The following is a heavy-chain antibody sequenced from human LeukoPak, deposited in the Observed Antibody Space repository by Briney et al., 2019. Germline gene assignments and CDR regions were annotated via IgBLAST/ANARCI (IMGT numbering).Heavy chain of an antibody. J-gene: IGHJ4*02. D-gene: IGHD3-3*01. V-gene: IGHV4-61*02. CDR1: GGSIISSNYY. CDR3: ARERNYDFWSGYFDY. Sequence: PSETLSLTCSVSGGSIISSNYYWSWIRQPAGKGLEWIGRIYTSGSTNYNPSLKSRVTMSVDTSKNQFSLKLSSVTAADTAVYYCARERNYDFWSGYFDYWGQGTLVTVSS. CDR2: IYTSGST.